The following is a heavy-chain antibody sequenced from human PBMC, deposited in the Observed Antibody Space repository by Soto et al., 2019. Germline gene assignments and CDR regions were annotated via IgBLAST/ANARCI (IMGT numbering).Heavy chain of an antibody. CDR1: GGTFSSYA. CDR2: IIPIFGTA. J-gene: IGHJ1*01. V-gene: IGHV1-69*13. Sequence: ASVKVSCKASGGTFSSYAISWVRQAPGQGLEWMGGIIPIFGTANYAQKFQGRVTITADESTSTAYMELSSLRSEDTAVYYCARTIPRGSGRQQLEYFQHWGQGTLVTVSS. CDR3: ARTIPRGSGRQQLEYFQH. D-gene: IGHD6-13*01.